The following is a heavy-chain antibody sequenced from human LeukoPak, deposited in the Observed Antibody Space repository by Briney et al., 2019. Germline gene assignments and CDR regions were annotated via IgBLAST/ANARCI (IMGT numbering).Heavy chain of an antibody. CDR1: GFTFDDYA. V-gene: IGHV3-9*01. D-gene: IGHD5-24*01. Sequence: GGSLRLSCAASGFTFDDYAMHWVRQAPGKGLEWVSGISWNSGSICYADSVKGRFTISRDNAKNSLYLQMNSLRAEDTALHYCAKAVMATIVCVFDIWGEG. CDR2: ISWNSGSI. J-gene: IGHJ3*02. CDR3: AKAVMATIVCVFDI.